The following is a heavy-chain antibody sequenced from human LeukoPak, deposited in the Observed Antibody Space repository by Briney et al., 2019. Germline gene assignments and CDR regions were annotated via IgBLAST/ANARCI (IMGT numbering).Heavy chain of an antibody. CDR2: IYYSGST. J-gene: IGHJ4*02. Sequence: SETLSLTCTVSGGSISSYYWCWIRQPPGKGLEWIGYIYYSGSTNYNPSLKSRVTISVDTSKNQFSLKLSSVTAADTAVYYCARAPLTGLYYFDYWGQGTLVTVSS. V-gene: IGHV4-59*01. D-gene: IGHD1-20*01. CDR1: GGSISSYY. CDR3: ARAPLTGLYYFDY.